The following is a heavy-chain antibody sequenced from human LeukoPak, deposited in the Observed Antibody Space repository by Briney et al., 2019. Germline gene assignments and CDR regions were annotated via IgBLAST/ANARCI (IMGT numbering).Heavy chain of an antibody. Sequence: GGSLRLSCAASGFTFSSYVMNWVRQAPGRGLEGVSGISGSGGSTYYADSVRGGFTISRDSSTNTLLLPMNSLRAADTAVYYCAKGGKLDYGWGGLPSYWGEGTLVAVSS. CDR1: GFTFSSYV. CDR3: AKGGKLDYGWGGLPSY. CDR2: ISGSGGST. V-gene: IGHV3-23*01. J-gene: IGHJ4*02. D-gene: IGHD4-17*01.